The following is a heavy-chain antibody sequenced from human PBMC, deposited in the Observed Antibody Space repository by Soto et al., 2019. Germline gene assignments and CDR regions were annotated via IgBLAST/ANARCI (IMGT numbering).Heavy chain of an antibody. CDR1: GFTFSSYA. J-gene: IGHJ4*02. Sequence: EVQLLESGGGLVQPGGSLRLSCAASGFTFSSYAMSWVRQAPGKGLEWVSAISGSGGSTYYADSVKGRFTISRDNSKNTLYLQMNSLRAEDTAVYYCAEGRYSSSWYEVDYWGQGTLVTVSS. D-gene: IGHD6-13*01. V-gene: IGHV3-23*01. CDR3: AEGRYSSSWYEVDY. CDR2: ISGSGGST.